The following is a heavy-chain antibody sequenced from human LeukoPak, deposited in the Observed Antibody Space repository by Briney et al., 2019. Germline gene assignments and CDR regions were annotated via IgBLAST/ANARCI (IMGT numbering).Heavy chain of an antibody. Sequence: GGSLRLSCAASGFTFSSHTVTWVRQAPGRGLEWVSSISSSSSFIHYADSVRGRFTISRDNAKNSLYLQMNSLRAEDTAVYYCARDRHRYCSNGICYTRTDYFDYWGQGTLVTVSS. CDR1: GFTFSSHT. CDR2: ISSSSSFI. D-gene: IGHD2-8*01. CDR3: ARDRHRYCSNGICYTRTDYFDY. J-gene: IGHJ4*02. V-gene: IGHV3-21*01.